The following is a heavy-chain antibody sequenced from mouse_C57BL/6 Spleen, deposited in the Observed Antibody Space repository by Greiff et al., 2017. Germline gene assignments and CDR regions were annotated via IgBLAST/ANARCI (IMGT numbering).Heavy chain of an antibody. CDR3: AKNKDYSNYGAMDY. D-gene: IGHD2-5*01. CDR1: GFSLTSYG. J-gene: IGHJ4*01. Sequence: QVQLKESGPGLVQPSQRLSITCTVSGFSLTSYGVHWVRQSPGKGLEWLGVIWRGGSTDYNAAFMSRLSITKDNSKSQVFFKMNSLQADDTAIYYCAKNKDYSNYGAMDYWGQGTSVTVSS. V-gene: IGHV2-5*01. CDR2: IWRGGST.